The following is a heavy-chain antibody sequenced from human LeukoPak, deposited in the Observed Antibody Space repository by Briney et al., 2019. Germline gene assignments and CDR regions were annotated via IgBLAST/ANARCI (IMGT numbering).Heavy chain of an antibody. CDR3: ARVATGAGYFDL. J-gene: IGHJ2*01. V-gene: IGHV4-59*01. CDR1: GGSFSGYY. D-gene: IGHD1-14*01. Sequence: PSETLSLTCAVYGGSFSGYYWSWIRQPPGKGLDWIGYIYYSGNTKYNPSLKSRVTISVDTSKNQFSLKLNSVTAADTAVYYCARVATGAGYFDLWGRGTLVTVSS. CDR2: IYYSGNT.